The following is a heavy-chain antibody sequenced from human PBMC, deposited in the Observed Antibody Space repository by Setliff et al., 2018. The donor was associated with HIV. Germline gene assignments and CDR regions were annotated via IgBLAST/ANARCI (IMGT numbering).Heavy chain of an antibody. D-gene: IGHD5-18*01. J-gene: IGHJ4*02. CDR3: ARGGMQRWLKRFDY. CDR2: INPSGST. V-gene: IGHV4-34*01. CDR1: GGSFTGYY. Sequence: PSETLSLTCAVYGGSFTGYYWSWIRQPPGKGLEWIGEINPSGSTNYNSALKSRVSISVDTSKKQTSLNLRSVTAADTAVCYCARGGMQRWLKRFDYWGQATPVTVSS.